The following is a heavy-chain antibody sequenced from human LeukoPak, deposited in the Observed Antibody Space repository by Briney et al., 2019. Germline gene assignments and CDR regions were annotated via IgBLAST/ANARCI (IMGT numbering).Heavy chain of an antibody. CDR3: ARPVDNWNEDAFDI. Sequence: PGGSLRLSCADSGFTFSSYSMNWVRQAPGKGLEWVSSISSSSSYIYYADSVKGRFTISRDNAKNSLYLQMNSLRAEDTAVYYCARPVDNWNEDAFDIWGQGTMVTVSS. CDR1: GFTFSSYS. V-gene: IGHV3-21*01. CDR2: ISSSSSYI. J-gene: IGHJ3*02. D-gene: IGHD1-20*01.